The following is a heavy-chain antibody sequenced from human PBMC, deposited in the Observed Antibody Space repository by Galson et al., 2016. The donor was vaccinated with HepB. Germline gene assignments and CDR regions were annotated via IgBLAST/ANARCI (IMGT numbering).Heavy chain of an antibody. D-gene: IGHD6-25*01. CDR1: SSTFGDYA. V-gene: IGHV3-7*01. CDR3: VSGYTSGI. Sequence: SLRLSCAASSSTFGDYAMSWFRQAPGKGLEWVASINQDGNGRYYVDSAKGRFIISRDNARTSLSLQMHSLRVDDTSIYYCVSGYTSGIWGPGTMVIVSS. J-gene: IGHJ3*02. CDR2: INQDGNGR.